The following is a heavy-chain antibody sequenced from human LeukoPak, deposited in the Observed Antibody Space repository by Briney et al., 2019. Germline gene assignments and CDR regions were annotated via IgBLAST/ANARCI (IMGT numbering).Heavy chain of an antibody. Sequence: PGRSLRLSCAASGFAFRSDAMSWVRQAPGKGLEWVSAISGSGRNTYYADSVKGRFTISRDNSTNSVYLQMNSLRADDTAVYSCRKGTRVTHDPDYWGQGTLVTVSS. CDR2: ISGSGRNT. D-gene: IGHD4-17*01. CDR3: RKGTRVTHDPDY. V-gene: IGHV3-23*01. CDR1: GFAFRSDA. J-gene: IGHJ4*02.